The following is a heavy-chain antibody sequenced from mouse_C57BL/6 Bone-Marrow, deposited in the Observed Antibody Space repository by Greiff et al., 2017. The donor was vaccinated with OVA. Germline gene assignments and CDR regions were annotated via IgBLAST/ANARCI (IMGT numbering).Heavy chain of an antibody. CDR1: GYTFTDYY. J-gene: IGHJ2*01. V-gene: IGHV1-19*01. CDR3: ARWGWDGYYVYY. CDR2: INPYNGGT. Sequence: VQLQQSGPVLVKPGASVKMSCKASGYTFTDYYMNWVKQSHGKSLEWIGVINPYNGGTSYNQKFKGKATLTVDKSSSTAYMELNSLTSEDSAVSYCARWGWDGYYVYYWGQGTTLTVSS. D-gene: IGHD4-1*01.